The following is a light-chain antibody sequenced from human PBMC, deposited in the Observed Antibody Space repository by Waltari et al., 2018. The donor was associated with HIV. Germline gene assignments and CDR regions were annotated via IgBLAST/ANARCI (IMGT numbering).Light chain of an antibody. CDR2: GDD. V-gene: IGLV1-47*01. CDR3: ATWDESLSGVL. Sequence: QSVLTQPPSTSGTPGQTVTISCSGSTSNIGSNFVYWYQQLPGTAPTLLIYGDDQRPSGGPDRFSVSKSGTSASLAISGLLSEDEAEYYCATWDESLSGVLFGGGTKLTVL. CDR1: TSNIGSNF. J-gene: IGLJ3*02.